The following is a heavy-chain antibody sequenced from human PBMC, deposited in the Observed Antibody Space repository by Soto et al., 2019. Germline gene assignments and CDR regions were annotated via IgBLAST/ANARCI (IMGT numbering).Heavy chain of an antibody. D-gene: IGHD2-2*01. Sequence: PGGSLRLSCAASGFTFSSYSMNWVRQAPGKGLEWVSSISSSSSYIYYADSVKGRFTISRDNAKNSLYLQMNSLRAEDTAVYYCATEYKQDIVVVPAADNDAFDIWGQGKMVTVSS. V-gene: IGHV3-21*01. CDR3: ATEYKQDIVVVPAADNDAFDI. CDR1: GFTFSSYS. CDR2: ISSSSSYI. J-gene: IGHJ3*02.